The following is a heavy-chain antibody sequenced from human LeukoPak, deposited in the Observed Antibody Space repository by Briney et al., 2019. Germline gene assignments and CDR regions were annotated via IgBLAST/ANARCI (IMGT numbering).Heavy chain of an antibody. CDR1: GFTFSDEY. Sequence: PGGSLRLSCAATGFTFSDEYMCWIRQAPGKGLEWVSYISSSSSYTNYADSVKGRFTISRDNAKNSLSLQMNSLRAEDTAVYYCARTRGRGSGGHFDIWGQGTMVTVSS. V-gene: IGHV3-11*06. J-gene: IGHJ3*02. CDR2: ISSSSSYT. CDR3: ARTRGRGSGGHFDI.